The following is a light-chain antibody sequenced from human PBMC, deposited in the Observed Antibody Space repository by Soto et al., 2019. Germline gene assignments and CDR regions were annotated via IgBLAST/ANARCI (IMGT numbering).Light chain of an antibody. CDR2: AAS. J-gene: IGKJ1*01. CDR1: QSISSY. Sequence: SPCALSAPVGERGTMXXRARQSISSYLTWYQQKPGQAPKIXIYAASSLQSGVPSRFSGSGSGTDFTLTISRLHPEDFATYYCQQSCSSPRTFGQGTKVDIK. V-gene: IGKV1-39*01. CDR3: QQSCSSPRT.